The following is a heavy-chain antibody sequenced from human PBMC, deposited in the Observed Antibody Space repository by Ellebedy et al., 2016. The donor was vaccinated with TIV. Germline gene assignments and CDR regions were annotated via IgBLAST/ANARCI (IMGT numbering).Heavy chain of an antibody. J-gene: IGHJ6*02. V-gene: IGHV4-4*07. CDR1: GGSISSYY. CDR2: IYTSGST. D-gene: IGHD5-12*01. Sequence: SETLSLXXTVSGGSISSYYWSWIRQPAGKGLEWIGRIYTSGSTNYNPSLKSRVTMSVDTSKNQFSLKLSSVTAADTAVYYCARDREWLRPDGSGMDVWGQGTTVTVSS. CDR3: ARDREWLRPDGSGMDV.